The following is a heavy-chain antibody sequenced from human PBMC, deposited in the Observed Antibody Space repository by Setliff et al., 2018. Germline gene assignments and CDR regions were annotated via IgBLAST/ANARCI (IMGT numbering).Heavy chain of an antibody. V-gene: IGHV5-51*01. D-gene: IGHD2-2*01. J-gene: IGHJ3*01. CDR1: GYSFVSSW. CDR2: IFPGDSDT. Sequence: GESLKISCKASGYSFVSSWIAWVRQMPGKGLEWMGLIFPGDSDTRYSPSFQGQVTISVDRSINTAYLQWRSLKASDTAIYYCTRHEDRNKCTSSSCYRENDAFDVWGQGAMVTVSS. CDR3: TRHEDRNKCTSSSCYRENDAFDV.